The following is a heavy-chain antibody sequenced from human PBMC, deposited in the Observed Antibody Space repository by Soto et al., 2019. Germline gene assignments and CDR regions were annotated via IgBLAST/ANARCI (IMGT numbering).Heavy chain of an antibody. CDR1: GGTFSSYA. CDR3: TKESSSGWSPFDS. CDR2: INPKSGGT. V-gene: IGHV1-2*02. J-gene: IGHJ4*02. D-gene: IGHD6-19*01. Sequence: ASVKVSCKASGGTFSSYAISWVRQAPGQGLEWMGWINPKSGGTNYAQNFQGRVTLTGDTSITTAYMEVNSLRSDDTAVYYCTKESSSGWSPFDSWGQGTLVTVSS.